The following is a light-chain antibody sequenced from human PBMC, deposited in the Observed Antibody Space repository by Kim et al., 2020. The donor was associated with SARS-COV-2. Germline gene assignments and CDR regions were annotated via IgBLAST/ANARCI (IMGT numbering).Light chain of an antibody. Sequence: VSPGQTASITCSGDKLGDKYACWYQQKPGQSPVLVIYQDSKRPSGIPERFSGSNSGNTATLTISGTQAMDEADYYCQAWDSSTGVFGGGTQVTVL. CDR3: QAWDSSTGV. V-gene: IGLV3-1*01. J-gene: IGLJ2*01. CDR1: KLGDKY. CDR2: QDS.